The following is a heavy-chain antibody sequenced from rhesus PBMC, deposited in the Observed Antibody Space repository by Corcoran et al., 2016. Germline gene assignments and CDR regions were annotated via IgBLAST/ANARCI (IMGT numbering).Heavy chain of an antibody. CDR3: ATLAAFDY. V-gene: IGHV1-111*02. CDR2: VDPEDGEA. CDR1: GYTFTDYY. J-gene: IGHJ4*01. Sequence: EVQLVQSGAEVKKPGASVKISCKASGYTFTDYYLPWVRQAPGKGLEWMGSVDPEDGEAIHAQKFQDRGTITADTSTDTAYMELSSLRSEDTAVYYCATLAAFDYWGQGVLVTVSS.